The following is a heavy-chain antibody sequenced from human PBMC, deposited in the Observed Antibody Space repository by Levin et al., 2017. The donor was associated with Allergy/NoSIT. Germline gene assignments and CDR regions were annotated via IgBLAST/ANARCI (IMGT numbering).Heavy chain of an antibody. CDR1: GFTFSSFA. CDR3: APYTYYFDY. J-gene: IGHJ4*02. D-gene: IGHD3-16*01. CDR2: ISDSGDTT. V-gene: IGHV3-23*01. Sequence: GGSLRLSCAASGFTFSSFAASWVRQAPGKGLEWVSAISDSGDTTYYADSVKGRFTISRDNSKSTLYLQMTSLRVDDTAVYYCAPYTYYFDYWGQGTLVTVSS.